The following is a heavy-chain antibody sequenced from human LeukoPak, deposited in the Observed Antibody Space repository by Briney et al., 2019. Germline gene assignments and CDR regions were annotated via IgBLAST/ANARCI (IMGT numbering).Heavy chain of an antibody. CDR3: ARAPREYSYGYYYYGMDV. CDR1: GFTFSSYA. CDR2: ISYDGSNK. D-gene: IGHD5-18*01. Sequence: PGGSLRLSCAASGFTFSSYAMHWVRQAPGKGMEWVAVISYDGSNKYYADSVKGRFTISRDNSKNTLYLQMNSLRAEDTAVYYCARAPREYSYGYYYYGMDVWGKGTTVTVSS. J-gene: IGHJ6*04. V-gene: IGHV3-30-3*01.